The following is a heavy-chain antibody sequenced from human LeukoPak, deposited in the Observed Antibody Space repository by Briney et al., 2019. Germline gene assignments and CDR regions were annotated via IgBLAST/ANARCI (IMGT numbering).Heavy chain of an antibody. CDR2: IKQDGSEK. Sequence: PGGSLRLSCAASGITFSSYWMRWVRQAPGKGLEWVANIKQDGSEKYYVDSVKGRFTISRDNAKNSLYLQMNSLRAEDTAVYYCARGQKLLWFGEAFDYWGQGTLVTVSS. V-gene: IGHV3-7*01. CDR3: ARGQKLLWFGEAFDY. D-gene: IGHD3-10*01. CDR1: GITFSSYW. J-gene: IGHJ4*02.